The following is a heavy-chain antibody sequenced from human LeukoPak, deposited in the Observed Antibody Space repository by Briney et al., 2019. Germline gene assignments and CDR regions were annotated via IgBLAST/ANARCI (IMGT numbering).Heavy chain of an antibody. CDR1: GGTFSSYA. D-gene: IGHD4-17*01. Sequence: SVKVSCKASGGTFSSYAISWVRQAPGQGLEWMGRIIPIFGTANYAQKFQGRVTITTDESTSTAYMELSSLRSVDTAVYYCARSSPYGDYLFDYWGQGTLVTVSS. V-gene: IGHV1-69*05. CDR2: IIPIFGTA. CDR3: ARSSPYGDYLFDY. J-gene: IGHJ4*02.